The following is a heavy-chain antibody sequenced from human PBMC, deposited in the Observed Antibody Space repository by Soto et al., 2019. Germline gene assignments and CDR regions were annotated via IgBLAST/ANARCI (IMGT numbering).Heavy chain of an antibody. CDR3: ARGGEYYEFLTGRYIHYLDS. CDR1: GGSISSNNW. V-gene: IGHV4-4*02. J-gene: IGHJ4*02. CDR2: IYHSGSP. D-gene: IGHD3-9*01. Sequence: QVQLQESGPGLVKPSGTLSLTCAVSGGSISSNNWWSWVRQPPGKGLEWIGGIYHSGSPYYSPSLLSRVTISVAKSNDQFSLRLSSVTAADTAVYYCARGGEYYEFLTGRYIHYLDSWGQGSLVTVSS.